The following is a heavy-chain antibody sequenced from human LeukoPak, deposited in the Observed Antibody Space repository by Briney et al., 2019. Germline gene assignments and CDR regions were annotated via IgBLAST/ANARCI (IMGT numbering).Heavy chain of an antibody. V-gene: IGHV6-1*01. J-gene: IGHJ3*01. CDR1: GDSVVSNSTA. CDR2: TYYRSKWYN. D-gene: IGHD5-24*01. CDR3: ARGGQGDGYSADEAFDV. Sequence: SQTLSLTCVISGDSVVSNSTACNWIRQSPSRGLEWLGRTYYRSKWYNDYAVSVKSRIIINPDTSKNQFSLQLNSVTPEDTAVYYCARGGQGDGYSADEAFDVWGQGTMVTVS.